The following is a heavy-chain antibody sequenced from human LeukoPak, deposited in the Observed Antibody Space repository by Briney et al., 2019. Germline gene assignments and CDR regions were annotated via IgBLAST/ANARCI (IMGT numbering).Heavy chain of an antibody. CDR3: ATVRYYDFWSGYSVNWFDP. D-gene: IGHD3-3*01. CDR1: GYTLTELS. CDR2: FDPEDGET. J-gene: IGHJ5*02. V-gene: IGHV1-24*01. Sequence: ASVKVSCKVSGYTLTELSMHWVRQAPGKGLDGMGGFDPEDGETIYAQKFQGRVTMTEDKYTDTAYMELSSLRSEDTAVYYCATVRYYDFWSGYSVNWFDPWGQGTLVTVSS.